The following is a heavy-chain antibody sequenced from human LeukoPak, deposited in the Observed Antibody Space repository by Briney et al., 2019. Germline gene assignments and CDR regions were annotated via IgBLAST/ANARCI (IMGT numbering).Heavy chain of an antibody. CDR2: VSHDGSNK. V-gene: IGHV3-30-3*01. J-gene: IGHJ4*02. D-gene: IGHD4-17*01. CDR1: GFTFDNYA. CDR3: ARDDYGGTDY. Sequence: GGSLRLSCVASGFTFDNYAMHWVRQAPGKGLEWVALVSHDGSNKYYADSVKGRFTISRDNSKNTLYLQMNSLRAEDTAVYYCARDDYGGTDYWGQGTLVTVSS.